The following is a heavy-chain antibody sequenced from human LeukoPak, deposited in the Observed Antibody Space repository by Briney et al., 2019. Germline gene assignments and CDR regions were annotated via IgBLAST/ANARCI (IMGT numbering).Heavy chain of an antibody. D-gene: IGHD3-9*01. CDR1: GFTFSSYA. V-gene: IGHV3-23*01. CDR3: VKSYDIVTGLNWFDV. J-gene: IGHJ6*02. Sequence: GGSVRLSCAAYGFTFSSYAMSWVRPAPGKGLEWVSGISDSGGSTYYADSVKGRFIISRDNSKTTLYLQMSSLRGEDTAVYYCVKSYDIVTGLNWFDVWGQGTTVTVSS. CDR2: ISDSGGST.